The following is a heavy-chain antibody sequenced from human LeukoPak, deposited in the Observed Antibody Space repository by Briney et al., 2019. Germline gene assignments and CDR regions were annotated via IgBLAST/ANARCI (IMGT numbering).Heavy chain of an antibody. CDR3: ARGRRFGVVRNWFDP. J-gene: IGHJ5*02. CDR2: MNPNSGNT. D-gene: IGHD3-3*01. CDR1: GYTFTSYD. V-gene: IGHV1-8*03. Sequence: ASVKVSCKASGYTFTSYDINWVRQATGQGLEWMGWMNPNSGNTGYAQKFQGRVTITRNTSISTAYMELSSLRSEDTAVYYCARGRRFGVVRNWFDPWGQGTLVTASS.